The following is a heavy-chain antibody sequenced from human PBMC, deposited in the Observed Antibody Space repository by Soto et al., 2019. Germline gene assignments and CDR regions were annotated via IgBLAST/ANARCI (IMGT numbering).Heavy chain of an antibody. CDR2: IDGSGVGT. Sequence: EVQLLESGGGLVQPGGSLRLSCAASGFTFSSYAMSWVRQAPERGLEWVSLIDGSGVGTYYADSVKGRFTITRDNCKNTLYLQMNSLRADDTAVYYCAKREGYGSVDYWGQGTLVTVSS. V-gene: IGHV3-23*01. D-gene: IGHD5-18*01. CDR3: AKREGYGSVDY. J-gene: IGHJ4*02. CDR1: GFTFSSYA.